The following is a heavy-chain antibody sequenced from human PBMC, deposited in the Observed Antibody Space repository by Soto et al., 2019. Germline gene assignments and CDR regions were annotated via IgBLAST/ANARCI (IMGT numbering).Heavy chain of an antibody. Sequence: QVQLVQSGAEVKKPGSSVKVSCKASGGTFSSYAISWVRQAPGQGLEWMGGIIPIFGTANYAQKFQGRVTITADEATSTAYMELSSLRSEDTAVYYCARGLDRRSYSRSSGDYWGQGTLVTVSS. V-gene: IGHV1-69*01. D-gene: IGHD1-26*01. CDR2: IIPIFGTA. J-gene: IGHJ4*02. CDR3: ARGLDRRSYSRSSGDY. CDR1: GGTFSSYA.